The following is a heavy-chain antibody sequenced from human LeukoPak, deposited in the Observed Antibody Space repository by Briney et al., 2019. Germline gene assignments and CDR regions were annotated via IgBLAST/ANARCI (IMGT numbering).Heavy chain of an antibody. Sequence: SGTLSLTCAVSGGSISSSNWWSWVRQPPGKGLEWIGEINHSGSTNYNPSLKSRVTISVDTSKNQFSLKLSSVTAADTAVYYCARRKVLSTRRNWFDPWGQGTLVTVSS. CDR2: INHSGST. D-gene: IGHD2-2*01. J-gene: IGHJ5*02. CDR1: GGSISSSNW. CDR3: ARRKVLSTRRNWFDP. V-gene: IGHV4-4*02.